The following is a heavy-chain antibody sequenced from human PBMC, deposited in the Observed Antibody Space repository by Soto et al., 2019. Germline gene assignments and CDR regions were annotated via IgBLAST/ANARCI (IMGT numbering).Heavy chain of an antibody. J-gene: IGHJ4*02. V-gene: IGHV3-23*01. CDR3: GTSLRCFGN. CDR2: ISGTASRT. CDR1: GFTPTTTP. Sequence: PWGTLRLSCAVSGFTPTTTPLSWLRQPPGKGLEWVTTISGTASRTYYVDSVKGRFFTSRDNSKNTVTLQMKNITVDDTASYYGGTSLRCFGNWGQGARGGVSS.